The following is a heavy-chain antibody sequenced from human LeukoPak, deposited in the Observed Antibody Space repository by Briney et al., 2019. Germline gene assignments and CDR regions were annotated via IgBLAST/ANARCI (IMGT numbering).Heavy chain of an antibody. CDR2: INSDGRST. CDR3: AKPRRVGATFFDY. Sequence: GGSLRLSCAASGFTFSSYWMHWVRQAPGKGLVGVSRINSDGRSTNYADSVKGRFTISRDNAKNTLYLQMNSLRAEDTAVYYCAKPRRVGATFFDYWGQGTLVTVSS. J-gene: IGHJ4*02. D-gene: IGHD1-26*01. V-gene: IGHV3-74*01. CDR1: GFTFSSYW.